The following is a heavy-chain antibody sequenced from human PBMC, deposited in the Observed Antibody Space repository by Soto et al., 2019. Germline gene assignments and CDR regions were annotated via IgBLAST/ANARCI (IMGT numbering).Heavy chain of an antibody. V-gene: IGHV1-69*13. D-gene: IGHD2-2*02. CDR1: GGTFSSYA. CDR3: AREAEYCSSTSCYTRAGMDV. CDR2: IIPIFGTA. Sequence: GASVKVSCKASGGTFSSYAISWVRQAPGQGLEWMGGIIPIFGTANYAQKFQGRVTITADESTSTAYMELSSLGSEDTAVYYCAREAEYCSSTSCYTRAGMDVWGQGTTVTV. J-gene: IGHJ6*02.